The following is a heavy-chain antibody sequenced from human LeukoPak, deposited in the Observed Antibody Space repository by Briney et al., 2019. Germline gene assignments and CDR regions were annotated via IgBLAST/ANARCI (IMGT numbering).Heavy chain of an antibody. CDR2: IIPIFGTA. D-gene: IGHD2-2*01. CDR1: GGTFSSYA. V-gene: IGHV1-69*13. Sequence: SVKVSCKASGGTFSSYAISWVRQAPGQGLEWMGGIIPIFGTANCAQKFQGRVTITADESTSTAYMELSSLRSEDTAVYYCARERGDIVVVPAAMDVWGQGTTVTVSS. CDR3: ARERGDIVVVPAAMDV. J-gene: IGHJ6*02.